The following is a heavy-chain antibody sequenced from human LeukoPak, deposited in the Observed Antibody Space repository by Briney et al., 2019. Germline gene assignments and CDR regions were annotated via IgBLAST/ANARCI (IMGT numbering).Heavy chain of an antibody. CDR3: ARAARSGYDWGWFDYYYGMDV. V-gene: IGHV1-18*01. D-gene: IGHD5-12*01. CDR1: GYTFTSYG. Sequence: GASVKVSCKASGYTFTSYGISWVRQAPGQGLEWMGWISAYNGNTNYAQKLQGRVTMTTDTSTSTAYMELRSLRSDDTAVYYCARAARSGYDWGWFDYYYGMDVWGQGTTVTVSS. J-gene: IGHJ6*02. CDR2: ISAYNGNT.